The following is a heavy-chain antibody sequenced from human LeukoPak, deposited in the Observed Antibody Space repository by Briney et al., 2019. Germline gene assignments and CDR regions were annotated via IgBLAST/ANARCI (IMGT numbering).Heavy chain of an antibody. D-gene: IGHD6-19*01. Sequence: GGSLRLSCAASGFTFSDYYMSWIRQAPGKGLEWVSYISSSGSTIYYADSVKGRFTISRDNAENSLYLQMNSLRAEDTAVYYCARTRAVADHFYYFDYWGQGTLVTVSS. V-gene: IGHV3-11*04. CDR1: GFTFSDYY. CDR2: ISSSGSTI. CDR3: ARTRAVADHFYYFDY. J-gene: IGHJ4*02.